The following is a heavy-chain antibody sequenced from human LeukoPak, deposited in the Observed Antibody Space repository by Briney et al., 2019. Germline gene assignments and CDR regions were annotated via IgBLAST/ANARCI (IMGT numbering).Heavy chain of an antibody. J-gene: IGHJ3*02. CDR2: ISISGDIR. CDR3: GRLPTLQNQAKHTSWDAFDI. V-gene: IGHV3-48*01. D-gene: IGHD1-14*01. Sequence: GESLKISCMGSGFNFNGYNMNWVRQAAGKGLEWIAYISISGDIRYYTDSVRGRFTISRDNAKNSLYLQMSSLRVDDTAVYYCGRLPTLQNQAKHTSWDAFDIWGRGTMITVSA. CDR1: GFNFNGYN.